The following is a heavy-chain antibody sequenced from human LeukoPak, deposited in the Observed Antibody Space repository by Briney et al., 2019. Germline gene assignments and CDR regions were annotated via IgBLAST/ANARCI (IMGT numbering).Heavy chain of an antibody. CDR1: GVSFSGYY. CDR3: ARRRITMIGIVPFFDY. J-gene: IGHJ4*02. D-gene: IGHD3-22*01. CDR2: INHSGST. Sequence: NPSETLSLTCVVYGVSFSGYYWSWIRQPPGKGLEWIGEINHSGSTNYNPSLKSRVTISVDTSKNQFSLKLSSVTAADTAVYYCARRRITMIGIVPFFDYWGQGTLVTVSS. V-gene: IGHV4-34*01.